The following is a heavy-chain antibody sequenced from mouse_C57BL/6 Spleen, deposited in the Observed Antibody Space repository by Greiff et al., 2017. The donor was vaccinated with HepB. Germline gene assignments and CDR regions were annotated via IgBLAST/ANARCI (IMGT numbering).Heavy chain of an antibody. J-gene: IGHJ3*01. CDR3: TRACYDYGRCAY. CDR2: IDPSDSET. V-gene: IGHV1-52*01. CDR1: GYTFTSYW. Sequence: QVQLQQPGAELVRPGSSVKLSCKASGYTFTSYWMHWVKQRPIQGLEWIGNIDPSDSETHYNQKFKDKDTLTVDKSSSTAYMQLSSLTSEDSAVYYCTRACYDYGRCAYWGQGTLVTVSA. D-gene: IGHD2-4*01.